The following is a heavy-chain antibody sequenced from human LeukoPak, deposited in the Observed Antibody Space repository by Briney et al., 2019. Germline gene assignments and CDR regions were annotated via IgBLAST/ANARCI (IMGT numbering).Heavy chain of an antibody. V-gene: IGHV3-23*01. CDR3: AKDPSIMGATGDY. D-gene: IGHD1-26*01. CDR2: ISGSGGST. J-gene: IGHJ4*02. CDR1: GFTFSSYA. Sequence: GGSLRLSCAASGFTFSSYAMSWARQAPGKGLEWVSAISGSGGSTYYADSVKGRFTISRENSKNTLYLQMNSLRAEDTAVYYCAKDPSIMGATGDYWGQGTLVTVSS.